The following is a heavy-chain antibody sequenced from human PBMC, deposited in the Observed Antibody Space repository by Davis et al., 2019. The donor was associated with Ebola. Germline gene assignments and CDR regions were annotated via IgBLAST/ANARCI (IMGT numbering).Heavy chain of an antibody. CDR2: IYSGGST. CDR1: GFTVSSNY. V-gene: IGHV3-53*04. CDR3: TRDLKQPPPSYYYGMDV. Sequence: GGSLRLSCAASGFTVSSNYMSWVRQAPGKGLEWVSVIYSGGSTYYADSVKGRFTISRHNSKNTLYLQMNSLRAEDTAVYYCTRDLKQPPPSYYYGMDVWGQGTTVTVSS. J-gene: IGHJ6*02. D-gene: IGHD6-13*01.